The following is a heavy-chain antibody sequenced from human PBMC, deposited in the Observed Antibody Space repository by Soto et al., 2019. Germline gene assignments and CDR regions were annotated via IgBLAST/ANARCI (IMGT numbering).Heavy chain of an antibody. D-gene: IGHD3-16*01. CDR1: GFKFSNYA. J-gene: IGHJ5*02. CDR3: AKDRRAGGNSAFYFDL. Sequence: GGSLRLSCAASGFKFSNYAMSWVRQAPGKGLEWVSLISATGGGTYYADSVKGRFTISRDNSHNTLYLQVHSLTAEDTAVYYCAKDRRAGGNSAFYFDLWGQGAQVTVSS. CDR2: ISATGGGT. V-gene: IGHV3-23*01.